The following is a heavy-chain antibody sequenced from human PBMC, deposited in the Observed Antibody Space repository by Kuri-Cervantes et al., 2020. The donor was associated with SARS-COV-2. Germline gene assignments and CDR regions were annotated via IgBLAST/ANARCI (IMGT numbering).Heavy chain of an antibody. CDR3: ARHDY. J-gene: IGHJ4*02. Sequence: SETLSLTCTVSGGSISSGGYYWGWIRQPPGKGLEFIVTIYYDGITYYNTSLKSRVTISVDTSKNQFSLKLSSVTAADTAVYYCARHDYWGQGTLVTVSS. V-gene: IGHV4-39*01. CDR1: GGSISSGGYY. CDR2: IYYDGIT.